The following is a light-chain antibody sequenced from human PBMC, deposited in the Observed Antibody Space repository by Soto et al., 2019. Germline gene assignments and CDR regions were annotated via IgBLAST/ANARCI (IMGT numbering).Light chain of an antibody. CDR1: QSVSSY. J-gene: IGKJ1*01. CDR3: QQRSNWS. CDR2: DAS. V-gene: IGKV3-11*01. Sequence: EIVITQSPATLSVSPGERATLSCRASQSVSSYLAWYQQKPGQAPRLLIYDASNRATGIPARFSGSGSGTDFTLTISSLEPEDFAVYYCQQRSNWSFGQGTKVDI.